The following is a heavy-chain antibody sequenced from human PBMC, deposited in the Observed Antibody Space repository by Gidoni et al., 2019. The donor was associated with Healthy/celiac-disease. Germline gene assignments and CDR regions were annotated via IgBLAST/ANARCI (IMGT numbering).Heavy chain of an antibody. CDR3: ARGSHVNY. Sequence: IRQPPGKGLEWIGEINHSGSTNYNPSLKSRVTISVDTSKNQFSLKLSSVTAADTAVYYCARGSHVNYWGQGTLVTVSS. V-gene: IGHV4-34*01. J-gene: IGHJ4*02. CDR2: INHSGST.